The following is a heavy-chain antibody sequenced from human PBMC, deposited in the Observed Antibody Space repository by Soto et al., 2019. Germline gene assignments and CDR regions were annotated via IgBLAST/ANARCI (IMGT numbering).Heavy chain of an antibody. V-gene: IGHV4-61*01. CDR3: ARVVWGSVDY. CDR1: GGSVSSGSSY. Sequence: PXETLSLTCTVSGGSVSSGSSYWSWIRQPPGKGLEWIGYIYYSGSTNYNPSPKSRVTISVDTSKNQFSLKLSSVTAADTAVYYCARVVWGSVDYWGQGTLVTVSS. D-gene: IGHD3-16*01. J-gene: IGHJ4*02. CDR2: IYYSGST.